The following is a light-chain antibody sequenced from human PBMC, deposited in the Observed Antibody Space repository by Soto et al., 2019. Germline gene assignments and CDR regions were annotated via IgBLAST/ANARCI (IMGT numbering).Light chain of an antibody. J-gene: IGKJ4*01. V-gene: IGKV1-5*03. CDR2: KAS. CDR3: QQYNSYPLT. Sequence: DIQMTQSPSTLSASVGDRATITCRASQSLSSWLAWYQQKPGKAPKLLIYKASSLESGVPSRFSGSGSGTEFTLTISSLQPDDFATYYCQQYNSYPLTFGGGTKVEIK. CDR1: QSLSSW.